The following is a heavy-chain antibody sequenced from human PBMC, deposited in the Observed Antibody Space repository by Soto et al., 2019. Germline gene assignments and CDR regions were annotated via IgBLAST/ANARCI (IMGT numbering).Heavy chain of an antibody. CDR1: GGSISCSSYY. J-gene: IGHJ4*02. V-gene: IGHV4-39*01. D-gene: IGHD3-3*01. CDR2: IYYSGST. Sequence: SETLSLTCTVSGGSISCSSYYWGWIRQPPGKGLEWIGSIYYSGSTYYNPSLKSRVTISVDTSKNQFSLKLSSVTAADTAVYYCARHVLNGRDFWSLSPLTRFDYWGQGTLVTVSS. CDR3: ARHVLNGRDFWSLSPLTRFDY.